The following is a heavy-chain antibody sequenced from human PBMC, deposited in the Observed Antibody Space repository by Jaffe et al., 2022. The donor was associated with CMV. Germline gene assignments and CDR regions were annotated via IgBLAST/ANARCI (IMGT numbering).Heavy chain of an antibody. D-gene: IGHD3-10*01. CDR2: INHSGST. V-gene: IGHV4-34*01. Sequence: QVQLQQWGAGLLKPSETLSLTCAVYGGSFSGYYWSWIRQPPGKGLEWIGEINHSGSTNYNPSLKSRVTISVDTSKNQFSLKLSSVTAADTAVYYCARGLWFGPTMWGQGTLVTVSS. J-gene: IGHJ4*02. CDR3: ARGLWFGPTM. CDR1: GGSFSGYY.